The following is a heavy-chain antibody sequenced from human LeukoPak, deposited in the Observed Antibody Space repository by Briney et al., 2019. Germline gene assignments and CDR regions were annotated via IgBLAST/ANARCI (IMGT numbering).Heavy chain of an antibody. D-gene: IGHD3-16*02. V-gene: IGHV4-59*01. Sequence: SETLSLTCTVSGGSIGSYYWSWIPQPPEKGLEWIGNIYYSGSTNYNPSLKSRVTISIDTSKMQFSLKLSSVTAADTAVYYCARSIMITFGGVIDNSWFDPWGQGTLVTVSS. CDR1: GGSIGSYY. J-gene: IGHJ5*02. CDR2: IYYSGST. CDR3: ARSIMITFGGVIDNSWFDP.